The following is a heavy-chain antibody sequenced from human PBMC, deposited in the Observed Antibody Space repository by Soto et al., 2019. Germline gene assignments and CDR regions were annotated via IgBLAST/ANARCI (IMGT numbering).Heavy chain of an antibody. CDR3: ARGGGYDFWSGYYVDYYYGMDV. J-gene: IGHJ6*02. V-gene: IGHV4-59*01. CDR1: GGSISSYY. CDR2: IYYSGST. D-gene: IGHD3-3*01. Sequence: QVQLQESGPGLVKPSETLSLTCTVSGGSISSYYWSWIRQPPGKGLEWIGYIYYSGSTNYNPSLKSRVTISVDTSKNQFSLKLSSVTAADTAVYYCARGGGYDFWSGYYVDYYYGMDVWGQGTTVTVSS.